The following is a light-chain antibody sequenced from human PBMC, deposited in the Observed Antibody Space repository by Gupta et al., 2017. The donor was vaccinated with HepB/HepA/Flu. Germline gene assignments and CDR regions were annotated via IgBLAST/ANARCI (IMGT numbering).Light chain of an antibody. CDR1: QSVNSF. V-gene: IGKV3-11*01. J-gene: IGKJ4*01. Sequence: EIVLTQSPPTLSLSPGERATLSCRASQSVNSFLAWYQQNTGQAPRLLIYDASKRATGIPARFSGSGSGTDFTLSISSLEPEDFAVYYCQQRSDWPLTFGGWTKVEI. CDR2: DAS. CDR3: QQRSDWPLT.